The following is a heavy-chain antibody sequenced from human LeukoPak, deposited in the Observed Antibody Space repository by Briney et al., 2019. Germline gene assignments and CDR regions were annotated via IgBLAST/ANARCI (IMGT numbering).Heavy chain of an antibody. CDR2: ISGSGGNT. CDR3: AKGGSMVRGLYYFDY. V-gene: IGHV3-23*01. D-gene: IGHD3-10*01. CDR1: GFTFSSYS. Sequence: GGSLTLSCAASGFTFSSYSMSWVRQAPGKGLEWVSAISGSGGNTYYADSVKGRFTISRDNSKNTLYLQMNSLRAEDTAVYYCAKGGSMVRGLYYFDYWGQGTLVTVSS. J-gene: IGHJ4*02.